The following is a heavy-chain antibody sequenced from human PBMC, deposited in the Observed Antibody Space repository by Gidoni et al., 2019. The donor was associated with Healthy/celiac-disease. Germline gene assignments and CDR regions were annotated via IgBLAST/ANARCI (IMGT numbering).Heavy chain of an antibody. D-gene: IGHD2-21*01. V-gene: IGHV4-59*08. CDR1: GGSISRYY. Sequence: QVQLQESGPGLAKPSETLSLTCPVSGGSISRYYWSWIRQPPGKGLEWIGYIYYSGSTNYNPSLKSRVTISVDTSKNQFSLKLSSVTAADTAVYYWARHPDLHIVADWYFDLWGRGTLVTVSS. CDR2: IYYSGST. CDR3: ARHPDLHIVADWYFDL. J-gene: IGHJ2*01.